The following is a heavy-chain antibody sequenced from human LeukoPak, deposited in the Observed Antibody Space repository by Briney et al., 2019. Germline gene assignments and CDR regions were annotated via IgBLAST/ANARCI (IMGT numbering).Heavy chain of an antibody. V-gene: IGHV4-34*01. CDR3: ARKVAPMVRGGGFDY. J-gene: IGHJ4*02. CDR2: INHSGST. D-gene: IGHD3-10*01. Sequence: SETLSLTCAVYGGSFSGYYWSWIRQPPGKGLEWIGAINHSGSTTYNPSLKSRVTISVDPTNNHLSRKLSSVTAADTAVYYCARKVAPMVRGGGFDYWGQGTLVTVSS. CDR1: GGSFSGYY.